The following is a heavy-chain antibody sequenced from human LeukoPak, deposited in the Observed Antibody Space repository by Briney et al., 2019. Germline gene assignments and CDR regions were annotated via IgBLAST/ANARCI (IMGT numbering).Heavy chain of an antibody. CDR1: GGSISSYY. CDR2: IYTSGST. V-gene: IGHV4-4*07. CDR3: ARAPDYYDSSGYYNDAFDI. D-gene: IGHD3-22*01. J-gene: IGHJ3*02. Sequence: SETLSLTCTVSGGSISSYYWSWIRQPAGKGLEWIGRIYTSGSTNYNPSLKSRVTMSVDTSKNQFSLKLSSVTAADTAMYYCARAPDYYDSSGYYNDAFDIWGQGTMVTVSS.